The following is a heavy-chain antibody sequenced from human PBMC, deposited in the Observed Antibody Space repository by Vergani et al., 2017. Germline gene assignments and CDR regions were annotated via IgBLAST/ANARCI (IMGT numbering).Heavy chain of an antibody. J-gene: IGHJ5*02. D-gene: IGHD6-19*01. Sequence: QVQLVQSGAEVKKPGASVKVSCKASGYTFTGYYMHWVRQAPGQGLEWMGWINPNSGGTNYAQKFQGRVTMTRDTSISTAYMELSMLRSDDTAVYYCARIPYVRQGYSSGWPYNWFDPWGQGTLVTVSS. CDR2: INPNSGGT. CDR3: ARIPYVRQGYSSGWPYNWFDP. V-gene: IGHV1-2*02. CDR1: GYTFTGYY.